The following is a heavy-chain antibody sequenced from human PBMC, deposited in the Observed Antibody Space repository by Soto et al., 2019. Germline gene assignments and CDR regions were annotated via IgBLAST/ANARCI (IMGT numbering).Heavy chain of an antibody. D-gene: IGHD3-22*01. V-gene: IGHV3-74*01. CDR2: VHFDGSST. CDR3: TRDYYERGPGYYRDFGMDV. Sequence: EVQLVESGGGFVQPGGSLRLSCAASGFNSSAFWMHWVRQAPGKGPVWISRVHFDGSSTAYADSVRGRFTISRDNAKKTLYLQMESLRVEDTAIYYCTRDYYERGPGYYRDFGMDVWGQGTTVTVS. J-gene: IGHJ6*02. CDR1: GFNSSAFW.